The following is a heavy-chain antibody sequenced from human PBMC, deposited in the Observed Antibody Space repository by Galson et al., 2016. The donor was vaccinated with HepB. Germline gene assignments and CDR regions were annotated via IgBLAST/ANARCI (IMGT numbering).Heavy chain of an antibody. CDR1: GFPFSRYG. D-gene: IGHD2-21*01. V-gene: IGHV3-33*01. J-gene: IGHJ5*02. CDR2: IWYDGNKK. CDR3: ARDALMSQGVMGDH. Sequence: RLSCAASGFPFSRYGMHWVRQAPGKGLEWVAVIWYDGNKKYYGDSVKGRFTISRDNANNTLYLQMDSPRGEDTAVYHCARDALMSQGVMGDHWGQGTLVTVSS.